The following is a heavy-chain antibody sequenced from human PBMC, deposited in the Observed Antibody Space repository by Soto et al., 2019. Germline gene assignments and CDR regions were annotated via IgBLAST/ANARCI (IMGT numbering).Heavy chain of an antibody. Sequence: EVQLLESGGGLVQPGGSLRLSCAASGFTFSSYAMSWVHQSPGKGLEWVSAISGSGGSTYYADSVKRRFTISRDNYKNTRELQTNSLRAENTAVYYCATGIAAFVGYFDYWGQGTLVTVSS. J-gene: IGHJ4*02. CDR1: GFTFSSYA. CDR2: ISGSGGST. CDR3: ATGIAAFVGYFDY. V-gene: IGHV3-23*01. D-gene: IGHD6-13*01.